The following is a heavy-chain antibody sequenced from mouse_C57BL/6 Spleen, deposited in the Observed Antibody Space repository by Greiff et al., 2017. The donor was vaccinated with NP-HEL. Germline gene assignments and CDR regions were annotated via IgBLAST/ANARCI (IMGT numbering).Heavy chain of an antibody. CDR3: ARGLGYYYAMDY. J-gene: IGHJ4*01. V-gene: IGHV2-2*01. D-gene: IGHD3-3*01. CDR1: GFSLTSYG. CDR2: IWSGGST. Sequence: VQLQESGPGLVQPSQSLSITCTVSGFSLTSYGVHWVRQSPGKGPEWLGVIWSGGSTDYNAAFISRLSISKDNSKSQVFFKMNSLQADDTAIYYCARGLGYYYAMDYWGQGTSVTVSS.